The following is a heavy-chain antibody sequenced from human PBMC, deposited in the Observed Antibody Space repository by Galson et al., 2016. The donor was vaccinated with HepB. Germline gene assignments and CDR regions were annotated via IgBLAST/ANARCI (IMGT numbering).Heavy chain of an antibody. CDR2: MNPNSGNT. V-gene: IGHV1-8*02. CDR3: ARGVVCYGDRCTYTGMDV. Sequence: SVKVSCKGSGYSFTNYQINWVRQATGQGPEWLGWMNPNSGNTLYAQKFWGRVTMTSDTSISTAYMELSSLTSEDTAIYYCARGVVCYGDRCTYTGMDVWGQRTTVTVSS. D-gene: IGHD2-21*02. CDR1: GYSFTNYQ. J-gene: IGHJ6*02.